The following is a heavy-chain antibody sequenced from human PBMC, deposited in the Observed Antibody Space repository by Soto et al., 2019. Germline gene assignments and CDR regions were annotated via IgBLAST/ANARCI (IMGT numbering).Heavy chain of an antibody. V-gene: IGHV5-51*01. J-gene: IGHJ5*02. Sequence: GESLKISCKGSGYSFTSYWIGWVRQMPGKGLEWMGIIYPGDSDTRYSPSFQGQVTISADKSISTAYLQWSSLKASDTAMYYCARLLPLGGGRRFLEWLFKANWFDPWGQGTLVTVSS. CDR1: GYSFTSYW. CDR2: IYPGDSDT. D-gene: IGHD3-3*01. CDR3: ARLLPLGGGRRFLEWLFKANWFDP.